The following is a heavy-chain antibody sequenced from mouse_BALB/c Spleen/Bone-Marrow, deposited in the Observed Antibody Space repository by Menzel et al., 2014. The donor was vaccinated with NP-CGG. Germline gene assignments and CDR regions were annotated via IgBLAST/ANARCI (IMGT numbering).Heavy chain of an antibody. J-gene: IGHJ2*01. CDR2: IWAGGST. V-gene: IGHV2-9*02. CDR3: ARTGFDC. CDR1: GFSFTSYG. D-gene: IGHD4-1*01. Sequence: VQGVESGPGLVAPSPSLSISCTASGFSFTSYGVHWVRQPPGKGLEWMGEIWAGGSTTYNSALMTRLTISKDNSKSQVFIKMNSLQTDDTAWYYCARTGFDCWGQGTTLTVSS.